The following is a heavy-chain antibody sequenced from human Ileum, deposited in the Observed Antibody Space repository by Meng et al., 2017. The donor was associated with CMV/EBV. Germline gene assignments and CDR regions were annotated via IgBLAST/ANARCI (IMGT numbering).Heavy chain of an antibody. CDR3: ARGYYYGSGSKPHGYYYYGMDV. J-gene: IGHJ6*02. CDR1: GGSVNSLSISTFY. CDR2: VYFTGSA. Sequence: GSLRLSCSVSGGSVNSLSISTFYWTWIRQSPGKGLEYIGSVYFTGSAKYNPSLKSRVSMSVDTSKNKLSLNLSSLTTADTAVYYCARGYYYGSGSKPHGYYYYGMDVWGQGTTVTVSS. V-gene: IGHV4-61*01. D-gene: IGHD3-10*01.